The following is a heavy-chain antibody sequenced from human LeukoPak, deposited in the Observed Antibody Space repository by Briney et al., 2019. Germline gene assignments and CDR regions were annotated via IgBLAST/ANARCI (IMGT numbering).Heavy chain of an antibody. CDR1: SGSVSSANYY. Sequence: SETLSLTCTVSSGSVSSANYYWSWIRQPPEKGLEWIGYIHYSGTTNYNPSLKSRVTISVDSSKNQFSLRLTSVTAADTAVYYCARHADYGGNLDFWGQGTLVTVSS. V-gene: IGHV4-61*01. CDR2: IHYSGTT. CDR3: ARHADYGGNLDF. D-gene: IGHD4-23*01. J-gene: IGHJ4*02.